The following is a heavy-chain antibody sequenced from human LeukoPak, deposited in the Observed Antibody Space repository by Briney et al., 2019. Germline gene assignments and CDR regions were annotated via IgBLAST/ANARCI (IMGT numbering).Heavy chain of an antibody. CDR3: ARYVADFLSGYRWDY. V-gene: IGHV3-7*01. CDR1: GFTFSSYW. J-gene: IGHJ4*02. D-gene: IGHD3-3*01. Sequence: GGSLRLSCAASGFTFSSYWMSWVRQAPGKGLEWVANIKQDGSEKYYVDSVKGRFTISRDNAKNSLYLQMNSLRAEDTAVYYCARYVADFLSGYRWDYSGQGTLVTVSS. CDR2: IKQDGSEK.